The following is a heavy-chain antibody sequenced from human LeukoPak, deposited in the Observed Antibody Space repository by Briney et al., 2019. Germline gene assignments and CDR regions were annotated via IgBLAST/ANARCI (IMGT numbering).Heavy chain of an antibody. CDR1: GYTFTSYD. CDR2: MNPNSGNT. Sequence: ASAKVSCKASGYTFTSYDINWVRQATGQGLEWMGWMNPNSGNTGYARKFQGRVTVTRNTSISTAYMELSSLRSEDTAVYYCARLYQTSARYYYGMDVWGQGTTVTVSS. V-gene: IGHV1-8*01. D-gene: IGHD2-2*01. J-gene: IGHJ6*02. CDR3: ARLYQTSARYYYGMDV.